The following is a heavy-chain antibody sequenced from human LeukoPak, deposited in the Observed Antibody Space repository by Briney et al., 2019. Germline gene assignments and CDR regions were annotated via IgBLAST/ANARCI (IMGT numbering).Heavy chain of an antibody. CDR2: IYTSGST. V-gene: IGHV4-4*07. D-gene: IGHD5-12*01. Sequence: PSETLSLTCTVSGGSISSYYWSWIRQPAGKGLEWIGRIYTSGSTNYNLSLKSRVTMSVDTSKNQFSLKLSSVTAADTAVYYCARDRIRGYSGYGSPFRPGTGPPYYMDVWGKGTTVTASS. J-gene: IGHJ6*03. CDR3: ARDRIRGYSGYGSPFRPGTGPPYYMDV. CDR1: GGSISSYY.